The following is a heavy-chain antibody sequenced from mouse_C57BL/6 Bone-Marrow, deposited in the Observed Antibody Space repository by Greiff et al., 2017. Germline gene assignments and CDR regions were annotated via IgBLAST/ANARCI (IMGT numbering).Heavy chain of an antibody. CDR3: ARVTQATGFAY. CDR2: IYPRSGNT. D-gene: IGHD3-2*02. CDR1: GYTFTSYG. J-gene: IGHJ3*01. Sequence: VQGVESGAELARPGASVKLSCKASGYTFTSYGISWVKQSTGQGLEWIGEIYPRSGNTYYNEKFKGKATLTADTSSSTAYMELRSLTSEDSAVYFCARVTQATGFAYWGQGTLVTVSA. V-gene: IGHV1-81*01.